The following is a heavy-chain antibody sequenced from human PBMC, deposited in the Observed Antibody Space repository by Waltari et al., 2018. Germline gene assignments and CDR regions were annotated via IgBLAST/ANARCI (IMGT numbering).Heavy chain of an antibody. D-gene: IGHD4-17*01. CDR2: IWYDGNNK. Sequence: QVQLVESGGGVVQTGRSLRLSCAATGFTLSSNGKHWVRQAPDKRLPWLAVIWYDGNNKYYADSVKGRFTISRDNSKNTLYLQMNSLRAEDTAVYYCARDGAHDYGDHQADSFDYWGQGTLVTVSS. CDR3: ARDGAHDYGDHQADSFDY. V-gene: IGHV3-33*01. J-gene: IGHJ4*02. CDR1: GFTLSSNG.